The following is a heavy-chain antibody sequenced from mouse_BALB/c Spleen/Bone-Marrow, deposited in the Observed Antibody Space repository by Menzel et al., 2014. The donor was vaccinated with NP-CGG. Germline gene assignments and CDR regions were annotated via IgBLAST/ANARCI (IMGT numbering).Heavy chain of an antibody. V-gene: IGHV1-74*01. CDR2: IDPSNSET. CDR1: DYTFTSYC. Sequence: VKLMESGPELVRPGASVKMSCRASDYTFTSYCMHWVKQRPGQGLEWIGMIDPSNSETRLNQKFKDKATLNVDKSSNTAYMHLSSLTSEDSAVYYCASYRYGWYFDVWGAGTTVTVSS. J-gene: IGHJ1*01. CDR3: ASYRYGWYFDV. D-gene: IGHD2-14*01.